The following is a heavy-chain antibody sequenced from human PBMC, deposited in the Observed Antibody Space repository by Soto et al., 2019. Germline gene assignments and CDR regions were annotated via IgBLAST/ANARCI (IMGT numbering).Heavy chain of an antibody. CDR1: GFSLSGYW. CDR2: ISSSSSYI. Sequence: PGGSLRLSCAASGFSLSGYWMSWVRQAPGKGLEWVSSISSSSSYIYYADSVKGRFTISRDNAKNSLYLQMNSLRAEDTAVYCCAREELLYGMDVWGQGTTVTVSS. D-gene: IGHD3-10*01. CDR3: AREELLYGMDV. J-gene: IGHJ6*02. V-gene: IGHV3-21*01.